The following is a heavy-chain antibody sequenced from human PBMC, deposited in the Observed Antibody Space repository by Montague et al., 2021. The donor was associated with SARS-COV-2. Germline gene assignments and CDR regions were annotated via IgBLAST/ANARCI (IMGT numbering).Heavy chain of an antibody. J-gene: IGHJ4*02. V-gene: IGHV2-70*04. CDR3: ARSYYDILTAYYTPFDY. D-gene: IGHD3-9*01. CDR2: IDWDDDK. CDR1: GFSLSTSGMR. Sequence: VKPTQTLTLTCTFSGFSLSTSGMRASWIRQPSGKALEWLARIDWDDDKFYSTSLKTRLTISKDTPKNQVVLTMTNMDPVDTATYYCARSYYDILTAYYTPFDYWGQGTLVTVSS.